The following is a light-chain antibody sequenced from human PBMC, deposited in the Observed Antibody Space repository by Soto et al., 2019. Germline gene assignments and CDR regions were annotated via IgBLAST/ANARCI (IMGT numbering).Light chain of an antibody. J-gene: IGKJ4*01. V-gene: IGKV2-28*01. Sequence: EIVMTQSPLSLPVTPGEPASISCRSSQSLLHHNGYNYLDWYLQKPGHSPQLLIYLGSNRASGVPDRFSGSGSGTDFTLKISRVEAEDVGVYYCMQVLQTPTFGGGTKVDIK. CDR2: LGS. CDR3: MQVLQTPT. CDR1: QSLLHHNGYNY.